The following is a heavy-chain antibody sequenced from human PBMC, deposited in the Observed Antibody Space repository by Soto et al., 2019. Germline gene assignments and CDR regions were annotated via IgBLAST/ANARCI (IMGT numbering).Heavy chain of an antibody. CDR2: IYPGDSDT. J-gene: IGHJ6*02. V-gene: IGHV5-51*01. Sequence: GESLKISCKGSGYSFTSYWIGWVRQMPRKGLEWMGIIYPGDSDTRYSPSFQGQVTISADKSISTAYLQWSSLKASDTAMYYCASSYYGSSGEDYYYYYGMDVWGQGTTVTVSS. D-gene: IGHD3-22*01. CDR1: GYSFTSYW. CDR3: ASSYYGSSGEDYYYYYGMDV.